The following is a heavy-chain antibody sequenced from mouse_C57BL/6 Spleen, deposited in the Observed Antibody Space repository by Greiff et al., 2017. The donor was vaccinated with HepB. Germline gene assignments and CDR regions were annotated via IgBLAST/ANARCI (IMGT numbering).Heavy chain of an antibody. CDR1: GYTFTSYW. CDR2: IYPSDSET. D-gene: IGHD2-3*01. V-gene: IGHV1-61*01. CDR3: ARGGNPYDGYYVPFAY. J-gene: IGHJ3*01. Sequence: QVQLQQPGAELVRPGSSVKLSCKASGYTFTSYWMDWVKQRPGQGLEWIGNIYPSDSETHYNQKFKDKATLTVDKSSSTAYMQLSSLTSEDSAVYYGARGGNPYDGYYVPFAYWGQGTLVTVSA.